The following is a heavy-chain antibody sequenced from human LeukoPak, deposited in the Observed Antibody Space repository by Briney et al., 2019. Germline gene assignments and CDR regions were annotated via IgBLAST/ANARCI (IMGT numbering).Heavy chain of an antibody. CDR3: ARSRADYYDSSGYYYYFDY. CDR1: GGSISSYY. Sequence: KPSGTLSLTCTVSGGSISSYYWSWIRQPPGKGLEWIGYIYYSGSTNYNPSLKSRVTISVDTSKNQFSLKLSSVTAADTAVYYCARSRADYYDSSGYYYYFDYWGQGTLVTVSS. CDR2: IYYSGST. V-gene: IGHV4-59*01. D-gene: IGHD3-22*01. J-gene: IGHJ4*02.